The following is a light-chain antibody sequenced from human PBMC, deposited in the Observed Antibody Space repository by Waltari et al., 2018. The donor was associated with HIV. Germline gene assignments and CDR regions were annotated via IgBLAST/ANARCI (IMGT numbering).Light chain of an antibody. Sequence: SYELTQPAAVSVSPGQTARITCSGDALPKQYAHWYQQKPGQAPVLLRYKDSERPTGIPERFSGSSSGTTVTLTISAVQAEDEGEYYCQSTDTRGTIPWVFGGGTKLTVL. J-gene: IGLJ3*02. CDR2: KDS. CDR3: QSTDTRGTIPWV. CDR1: ALPKQY. V-gene: IGLV3-25*03.